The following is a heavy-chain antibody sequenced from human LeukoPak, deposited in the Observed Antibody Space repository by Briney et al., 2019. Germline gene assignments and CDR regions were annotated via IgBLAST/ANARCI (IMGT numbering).Heavy chain of an antibody. Sequence: GGSLRLSFAASGFTFSSYGMHWVRQAPGKGVGWVAVIWYDGSNKYYADSVKGRFTISRDNSKNTLYLQMNSLRAEDTAVYYCARVVNPYYYYGMDVWGQGTTVTVSS. CDR3: ARVVNPYYYYGMDV. D-gene: IGHD3-22*01. J-gene: IGHJ6*02. CDR1: GFTFSSYG. CDR2: IWYDGSNK. V-gene: IGHV3-33*01.